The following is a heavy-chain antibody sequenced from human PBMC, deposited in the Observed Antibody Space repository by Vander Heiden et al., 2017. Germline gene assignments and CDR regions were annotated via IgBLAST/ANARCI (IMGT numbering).Heavy chain of an antibody. D-gene: IGHD3-10*01. CDR2: IYYSGNT. CDR3: ASASRVRGVIRFDY. J-gene: IGHJ4*01. CDR1: GGSISSYY. V-gene: IGHV4-59*01. Sequence: QVQLQESGPGLVKLSETLSLTCTVSGGSISSYYWSWIRQPPGKGLECIGYIYYSGNTNYNPSLKSRVTISIDTSKNQFSLKLSSVTPADTAVYYCASASRVRGVIRFDYWGHGTLVTVSS.